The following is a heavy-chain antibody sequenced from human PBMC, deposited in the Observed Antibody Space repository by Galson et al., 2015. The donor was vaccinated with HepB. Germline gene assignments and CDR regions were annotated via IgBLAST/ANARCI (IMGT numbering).Heavy chain of an antibody. CDR3: ARAGGYCSGGSCYLHYYYYYGMDG. J-gene: IGHJ6*02. V-gene: IGHV3-48*02. CDR1: GFTFSSYS. Sequence: SLRLSCAASGFTFSSYSMNWVRQAPGKGLEWVSYISSSSSTIYYADSVKGRFTISRDNAKNSLYLQMNSLRDEDTAVYYCARAGGYCSGGSCYLHYYYYYGMDGWVQGTTVTVSS. D-gene: IGHD2-15*01. CDR2: ISSSSSTI.